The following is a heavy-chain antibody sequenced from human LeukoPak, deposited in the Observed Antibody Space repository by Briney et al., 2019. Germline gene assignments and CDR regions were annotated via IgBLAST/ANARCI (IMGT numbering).Heavy chain of an antibody. V-gene: IGHV1-46*01. J-gene: IGHJ3*02. Sequence: GSVKVSCKTSGYTFTSYYIHWVRQAPGQGLEWLGIINPSGGSTTYAQKFQGRVTMTTDTSTSTVYMELTSLRSDDTAVYYCARSSAYYSEADIWGQGTMVTVSS. CDR3: ARSSAYYSEADI. CDR2: INPSGGST. D-gene: IGHD3-9*01. CDR1: GYTFTSYY.